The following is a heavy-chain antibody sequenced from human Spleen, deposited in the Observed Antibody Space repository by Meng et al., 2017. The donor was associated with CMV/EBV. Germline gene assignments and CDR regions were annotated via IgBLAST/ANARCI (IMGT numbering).Heavy chain of an antibody. V-gene: IGHV1-46*01. J-gene: IGHJ4*02. D-gene: IGHD6-6*01. CDR3: ARDRQRYSSSLAGAY. Sequence: ASVKVSCKASGYTFTSYYMHWVRQAPGQGLEWMGFINPSGGSANYAQKFQGRVTMTRDTSTSTVYMELSSLRSEDTAVYYCARDRQRYSSSLAGAYWGQGTLVTVSS. CDR1: GYTFTSYY. CDR2: INPSGGSA.